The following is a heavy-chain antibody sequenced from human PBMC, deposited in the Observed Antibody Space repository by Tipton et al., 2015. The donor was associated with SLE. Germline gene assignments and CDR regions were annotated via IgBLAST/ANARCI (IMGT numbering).Heavy chain of an antibody. D-gene: IGHD6-19*01. CDR3: AKEGFQIAVAGLYY. CDR1: GFTFSSYA. J-gene: IGHJ4*01. V-gene: IGHV3-30*04. Sequence: SLRLSCAASGFTFSSYAMHWVRQAQGKGLEWVAVISYDGSNKYYADSVKGRFTISRDNAKNSLYLQMNSLRAEDTALYYCAKEGFQIAVAGLYYWGHETLVTVSS. CDR2: ISYDGSNK.